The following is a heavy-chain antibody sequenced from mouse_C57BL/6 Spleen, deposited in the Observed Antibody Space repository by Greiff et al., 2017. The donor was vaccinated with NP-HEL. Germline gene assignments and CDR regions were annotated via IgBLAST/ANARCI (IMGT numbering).Heavy chain of an antibody. CDR2: IDPSDSYT. CDR1: GYTFTSYW. Sequence: QVQLQQPGAELVKPGASVKLSCKASGYTFTSYWMQWVKQRPGQGLEWIGEIDPSDSYTNYNQKFKGKATLTVDTSSSTAYMQLSSLTSEDSAVYYCASYYSNPFAYWGQGTLVTVSA. V-gene: IGHV1-50*01. J-gene: IGHJ3*01. D-gene: IGHD2-5*01. CDR3: ASYYSNPFAY.